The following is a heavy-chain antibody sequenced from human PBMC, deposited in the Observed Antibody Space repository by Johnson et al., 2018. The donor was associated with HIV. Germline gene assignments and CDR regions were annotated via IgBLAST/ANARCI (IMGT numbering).Heavy chain of an antibody. D-gene: IGHD3-10*01. V-gene: IGHV3-30-3*01. J-gene: IGHJ3*02. CDR2: ISYDRSNK. CDR1: GFTFCSYA. Sequence: QVQLVESGGGLVQPGRSLRLSCAASGFTFCSYAMHWVRQAPGKGLEWVAVISYDRSNKYYADSVKGRFTISRDNSKNTLFLQMNSLRAEDTAVYYCARDPYTSAGNPFDIWGQGTRVTVS. CDR3: ARDPYTSAGNPFDI.